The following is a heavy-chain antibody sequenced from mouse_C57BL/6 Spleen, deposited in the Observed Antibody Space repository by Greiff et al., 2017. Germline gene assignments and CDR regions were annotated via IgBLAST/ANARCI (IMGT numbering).Heavy chain of an antibody. J-gene: IGHJ2*01. Sequence: QVQLQQSGAELVRPGTSVKLSCKASGYTFTSYWMHWVKQRPGQGLEWIGVIDPSDSYTNYNQKFKGKATLTVDTSSSTAYMQLSSLTSEDSAVYYCARSRDYFDYWGQGTTLTVSS. CDR1: GYTFTSYW. V-gene: IGHV1-59*01. CDR2: IDPSDSYT. CDR3: ARSRDYFDY.